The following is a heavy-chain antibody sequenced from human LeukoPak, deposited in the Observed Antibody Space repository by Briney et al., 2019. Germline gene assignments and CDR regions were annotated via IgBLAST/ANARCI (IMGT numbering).Heavy chain of an antibody. CDR1: GYTFTSYY. CDR2: INPSGGRT. D-gene: IGHD1/OR15-1a*01. J-gene: IGHJ5*02. Sequence: ASVKVSCKASGYTFTSYYMHWVRQAPGQGLEWMGIINPSGGRTGYGQKFQGRVTITRDTSTDTVYMELRSLSSDDTAVYYCAREWPNTCWFDPWGQGTLVTVYS. V-gene: IGHV1-46*01. CDR3: AREWPNTCWFDP.